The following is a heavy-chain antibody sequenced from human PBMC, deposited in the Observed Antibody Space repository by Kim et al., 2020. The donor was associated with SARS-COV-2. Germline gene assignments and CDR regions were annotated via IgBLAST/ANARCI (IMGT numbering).Heavy chain of an antibody. J-gene: IGHJ4*01. V-gene: IGHV3-30*04. CDR3: ARKPITSSGSYYFES. CDR1: GFTFSIYA. D-gene: IGHD6-13*01. Sequence: GGSLRLSCAASGFTFSIYAMFWVRQAPGKGLEWVALISYDGTNKDYADSVKGRFTVSRDNSKSTLYLQMNSLRVADTAVYFCARKPITSSGSYYFESWG. CDR2: ISYDGTNK.